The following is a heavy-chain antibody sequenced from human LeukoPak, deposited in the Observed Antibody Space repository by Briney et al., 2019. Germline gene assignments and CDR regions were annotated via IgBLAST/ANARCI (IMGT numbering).Heavy chain of an antibody. CDR1: GGSISSSSYY. V-gene: IGHV4-39*01. Sequence: SETLSLTCTVSGGSISSSSYYWGWIRQPPGKGLEWIGHIYYSGSTYYNPSLKSRVNMSVDTSKNQFSLKLTSVTAADTAVYYCARTGLHKTNWYVKRTRPFDYWGQGTLVTVSS. CDR3: ARTGLHKTNWYVKRTRPFDY. CDR2: IYYSGST. J-gene: IGHJ4*02. D-gene: IGHD1-1*01.